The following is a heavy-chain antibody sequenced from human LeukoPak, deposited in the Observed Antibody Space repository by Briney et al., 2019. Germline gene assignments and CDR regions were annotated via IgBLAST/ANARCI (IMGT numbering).Heavy chain of an antibody. CDR1: GFSLSTSGVG. Sequence: SGPTLVKPTQTLTLTCTFSGFSLSTSGVGVGWIRQPPGKALEWLALIYWDDDKRYSPSLKSRLTITKDTSKNQVVLTMTNMDPVDTATYYCAHNLNSGSYLYYFDYWGQGTLVTVSS. J-gene: IGHJ4*02. D-gene: IGHD1-26*01. CDR3: AHNLNSGSYLYYFDY. CDR2: IYWDDDK. V-gene: IGHV2-5*02.